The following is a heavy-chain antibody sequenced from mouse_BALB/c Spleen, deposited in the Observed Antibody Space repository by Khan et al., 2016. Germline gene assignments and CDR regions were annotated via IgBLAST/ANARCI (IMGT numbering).Heavy chain of an antibody. Sequence: LEESGAELARPGASVKLSCKASGYTFTSYWMQWVKQRPGQGLEWIGAIYPGDGDTRYTQKFKGKATLTADKSSSTAYMQLSSLASEDSAVYYCARRGYGYHFDYWGQGTTLTVSS. D-gene: IGHD2-2*01. CDR2: IYPGDGDT. J-gene: IGHJ2*01. CDR1: GYTFTSYW. V-gene: IGHV1-87*01. CDR3: ARRGYGYHFDY.